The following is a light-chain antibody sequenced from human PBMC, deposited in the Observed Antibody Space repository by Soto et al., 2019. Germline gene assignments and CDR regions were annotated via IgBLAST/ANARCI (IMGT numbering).Light chain of an antibody. V-gene: IGKV1-5*01. Sequence: DRVTITFRASQNVNNWLAWYQHKPGKAPQLLIYDASVLETGVPSRFSGSGSGTEFTLAISGLQSDDFATYSCQQYNTYWTFGPGTKV. J-gene: IGKJ1*01. CDR3: QQYNTYWT. CDR2: DAS. CDR1: QNVNNW.